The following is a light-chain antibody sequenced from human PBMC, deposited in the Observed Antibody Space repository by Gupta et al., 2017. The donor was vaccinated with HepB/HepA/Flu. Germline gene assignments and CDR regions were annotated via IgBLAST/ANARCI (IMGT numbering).Light chain of an antibody. Sequence: ETVMTQSPGILSVSPGERVILSCRASQSVRDNLAWYQQKPGQAPRLLISGASLRATGIPARFSGSGSGTEFTLTISSPQSEDFALYYRQQYDSWPLTFGGGTNVEIK. CDR2: GAS. CDR1: QSVRDN. V-gene: IGKV3-15*01. J-gene: IGKJ4*01. CDR3: QQYDSWPLT.